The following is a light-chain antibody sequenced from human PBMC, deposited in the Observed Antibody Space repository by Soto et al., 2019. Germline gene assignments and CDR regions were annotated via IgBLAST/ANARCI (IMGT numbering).Light chain of an antibody. J-gene: IGKJ5*01. CDR1: QSISSH. Sequence: DIQMTQSPSSVFASVGDTVTLTCRASQSISSHLNWYQQTPGKDPKLLIYDAYNLETGVPSRFSGGGSGTDFTFTISRLQPEDIATYYCQQYDDLPTVGQGTRLEIK. V-gene: IGKV1-33*01. CDR3: QQYDDLPT. CDR2: DAY.